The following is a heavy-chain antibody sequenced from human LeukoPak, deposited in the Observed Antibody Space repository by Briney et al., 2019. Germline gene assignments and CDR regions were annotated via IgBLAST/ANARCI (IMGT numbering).Heavy chain of an antibody. CDR1: GYTLTSYY. D-gene: IGHD6-13*01. J-gene: IGHJ3*02. CDR2: INPTVGDT. Sequence: ASVKVSCKASGYTLTSYYMHWVRQAPGQGLEWMGIINPTVGDTIYAQKFQGRVTMTRDMSTSTGYMELSSLRSDDTAVYYCARYGFSSSWQGGWHAFDIWGQGTMVTVSS. V-gene: IGHV1-46*01. CDR3: ARYGFSSSWQGGWHAFDI.